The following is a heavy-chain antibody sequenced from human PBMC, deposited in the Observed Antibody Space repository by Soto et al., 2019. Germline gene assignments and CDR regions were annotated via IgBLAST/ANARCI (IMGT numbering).Heavy chain of an antibody. V-gene: IGHV4-31*03. J-gene: IGHJ4*01. CDR2: IYYTGTS. CDR3: ARDYYFDY. Sequence: PSETLSLTCTVSGDSISTSGYYWGWIRQHPGKGLEWIGYIYYTGTSYYNPSLKSRVSISLDTSKNQFSLQLNSVTAADTAVYYCARDYYFDYWGRGTLVTVSS. CDR1: GDSISTSGYY.